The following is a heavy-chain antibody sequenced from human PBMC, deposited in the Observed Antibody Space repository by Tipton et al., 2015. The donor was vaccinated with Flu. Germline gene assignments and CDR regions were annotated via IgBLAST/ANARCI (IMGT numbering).Heavy chain of an antibody. D-gene: IGHD3-22*01. CDR1: GGSISSGSYY. Sequence: LRLSCTVSGGSISSGSYYWCWIRQPAGKGLEWIGRIYTSGSTNYNPSLKSRVTISVDTSKNQFSLKLSSVTAADTAVYYCARVRSYYDSSGYYYAFDYWGQGTLVTVSS. CDR3: ARVRSYYDSSGYYYAFDY. V-gene: IGHV4-61*02. J-gene: IGHJ4*02. CDR2: IYTSGST.